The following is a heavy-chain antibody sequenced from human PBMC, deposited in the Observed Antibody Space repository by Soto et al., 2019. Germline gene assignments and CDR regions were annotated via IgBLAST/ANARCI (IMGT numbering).Heavy chain of an antibody. D-gene: IGHD2-2*01. CDR3: ARSRVVPAAMVDYYYYGMDV. CDR2: IYYSGYT. V-gene: IGHV4-39*01. Sequence: SETLSLTCTVSGGSISSSSYYWGWIRQPPGKGLEWIGSIYYSGYTYYNPSLKSRVTISVDTSKNQFSLKLSSVTAADTAVYYCARSRVVPAAMVDYYYYGMDVWGQGTTVTVSS. J-gene: IGHJ6*02. CDR1: GGSISSSSYY.